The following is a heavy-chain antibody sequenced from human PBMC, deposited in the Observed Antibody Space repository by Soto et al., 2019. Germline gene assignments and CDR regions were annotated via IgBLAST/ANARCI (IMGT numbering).Heavy chain of an antibody. D-gene: IGHD6-13*01. CDR1: GGSISNFY. CDR2: VYYTGST. CDR3: ASGVSSSWFTYFDY. J-gene: IGHJ4*02. Sequence: PSETLSLTCTVSGGSISNFYWSWIRQPPGKGLEWIGYVYYTGSTSYNPSLKRRVTFSADSSRGQFSLRLNSVTAADTAVYYCASGVSSSWFTYFDYWGQGTLVTVSS. V-gene: IGHV4-59*08.